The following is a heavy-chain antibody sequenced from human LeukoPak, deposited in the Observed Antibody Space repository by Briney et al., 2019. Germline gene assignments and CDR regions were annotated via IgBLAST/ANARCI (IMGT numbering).Heavy chain of an antibody. J-gene: IGHJ4*02. V-gene: IGHV4-39*01. Sequence: SETLSLTCTVSGGSISRSSYYWGWIRQPPGKGLEWIGCIYYSGTTYSNPSLKSRVTISVDTSKNQFSLKLRSVTAADTAVYYCARQNDRSHDYWGQGTLVTVSS. CDR3: ARQNDRSHDY. D-gene: IGHD1-1*01. CDR1: GGSISRSSYY. CDR2: IYYSGTT.